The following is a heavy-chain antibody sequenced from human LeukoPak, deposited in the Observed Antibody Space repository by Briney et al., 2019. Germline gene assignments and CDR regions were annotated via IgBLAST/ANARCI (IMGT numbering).Heavy chain of an antibody. Sequence: GGSLRLSCAGSGFTFSSQWMSWVRQAPGKGLEWVANINQDGSQKYYVDSVKGRFTISRDNAKNSLYLQMNSLRAEDTAVYFCAGAAYWGQGTLVTVSS. CDR3: AGAAY. J-gene: IGHJ4*02. CDR2: INQDGSQK. V-gene: IGHV3-7*04. CDR1: GFTFSSQW.